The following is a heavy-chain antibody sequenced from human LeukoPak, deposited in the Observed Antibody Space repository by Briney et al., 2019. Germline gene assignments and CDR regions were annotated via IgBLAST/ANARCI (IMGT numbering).Heavy chain of an antibody. Sequence: GGSLRLSCAASGFTFSSYSMNWVRQAPGKGLEWVSSISSSSSYIYYADSVKGRFTISRDNAKNSLYLQMNSLRAEDTAVYYCARESRTIFGVVIISYYYGMDVWGQGTTVTVSS. CDR1: GFTFSSYS. J-gene: IGHJ6*02. D-gene: IGHD3-3*01. V-gene: IGHV3-21*01. CDR2: ISSSSSYI. CDR3: ARESRTIFGVVIISYYYGMDV.